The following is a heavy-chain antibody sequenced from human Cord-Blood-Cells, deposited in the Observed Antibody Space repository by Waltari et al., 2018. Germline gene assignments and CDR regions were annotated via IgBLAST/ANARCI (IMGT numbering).Heavy chain of an antibody. D-gene: IGHD3-10*01. CDR3: AKVPYGSGSYYYFDY. Sequence: EVQLLESGGGLVQPGGSLRLSCAASGFTFSSYAMSWVRQAPGQGLEWVSAISGSGGSTYYADSVKGRFTISRDNSKNTLYLQMNSLRAEDTAVYYCAKVPYGSGSYYYFDYWGQGTLVTVSS. V-gene: IGHV3-23*01. CDR2: ISGSGGST. J-gene: IGHJ4*02. CDR1: GFTFSSYA.